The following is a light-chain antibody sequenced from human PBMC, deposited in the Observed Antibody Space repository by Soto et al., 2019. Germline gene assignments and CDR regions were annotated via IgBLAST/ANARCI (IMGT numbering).Light chain of an antibody. V-gene: IGKV1-5*03. CDR2: KAS. Sequence: TQSPATLSLSPGERATFSCRASQSVSSWLAWYQQKPGKAPKLLIYKASSLESGVPSRFSGSGSGTEFTLTISSLQPDDFATYYCQQYNSYPITFGQGTRLEIK. J-gene: IGKJ5*01. CDR1: QSVSSW. CDR3: QQYNSYPIT.